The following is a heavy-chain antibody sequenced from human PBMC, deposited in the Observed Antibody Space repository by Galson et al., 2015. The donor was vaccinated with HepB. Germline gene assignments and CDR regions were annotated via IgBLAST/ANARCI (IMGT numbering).Heavy chain of an antibody. CDR1: GFTVSSNY. Sequence: SLRLSCAASGFTVSSNYVSWVRQAPGKGLEWVSVIYSGGSTYYADSVKGRFTISRDNSKNTLYLQMNSLRAEDTAVYYCARGEIAAAGTPDYWGQGTLVTVSS. CDR3: ARGEIAAAGTPDY. CDR2: IYSGGST. J-gene: IGHJ4*02. D-gene: IGHD6-13*01. V-gene: IGHV3-66*02.